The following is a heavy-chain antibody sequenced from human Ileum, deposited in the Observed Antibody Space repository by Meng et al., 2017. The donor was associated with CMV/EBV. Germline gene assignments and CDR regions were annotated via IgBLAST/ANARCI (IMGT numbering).Heavy chain of an antibody. D-gene: IGHD7-27*01. CDR2: IYPGDSDT. Sequence: GESLKISCKGSGDTFTYYWIGWVRQMPGKGLEWMGVIYPGDSDTRYSPSFQGQVTISADKSITTAYLQWNSLKASDTAMYYCAISSGEAFDYWGQGTLVTVSS. CDR1: GDTFTYYW. V-gene: IGHV5-51*01. J-gene: IGHJ4*02. CDR3: AISSGEAFDY.